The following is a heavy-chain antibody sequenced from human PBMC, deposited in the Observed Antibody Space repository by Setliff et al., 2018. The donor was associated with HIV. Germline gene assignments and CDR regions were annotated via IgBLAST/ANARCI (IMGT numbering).Heavy chain of an antibody. Sequence: SVKVSCKASGVTFSSYAINWVRQAPGQGLEWMGRIIPIFGTENYAQKFQGRVTITADKSTTTAYMDLNRLTSDDTAMYYCARGHSSSTNWFFDLWGRGTLVTVSS. CDR2: IIPIFGTE. J-gene: IGHJ2*01. CDR3: ARGHSSSTNWFFDL. CDR1: GVTFSSYA. D-gene: IGHD6-6*01. V-gene: IGHV1-69*06.